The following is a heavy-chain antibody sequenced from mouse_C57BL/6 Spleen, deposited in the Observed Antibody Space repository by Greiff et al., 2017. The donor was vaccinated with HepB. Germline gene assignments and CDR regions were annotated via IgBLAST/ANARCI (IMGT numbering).Heavy chain of an antibody. CDR3: ARDYDGYYPYAMDY. Sequence: EVQLQESGPGLVKPSQSLSLTCSVTGYSITSGYYWNWIRQFPGNKLEWMGYISYDGSNNYNPSLKNRISITRDTSKNQFFLKLNSVTTEDTATYYCARDYDGYYPYAMDYWGQGTSVTVSS. D-gene: IGHD2-3*01. J-gene: IGHJ4*01. CDR2: ISYDGSN. V-gene: IGHV3-6*01. CDR1: GYSITSGYY.